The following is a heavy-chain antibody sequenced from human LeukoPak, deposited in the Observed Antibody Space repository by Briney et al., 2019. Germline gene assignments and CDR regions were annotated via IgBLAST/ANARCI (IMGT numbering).Heavy chain of an antibody. J-gene: IGHJ4*02. CDR2: INHSGST. V-gene: IGHV4-34*01. CDR1: GGSFSGYY. D-gene: IGHD6-13*01. Sequence: PSETLSLTCAVYGGSFSGYYWSWIRQPPGKGLEWIGEINHSGSTNYNPSLKSRVTISVNTSKNQFSLKLSSVTAADTAVYYCARGGSSWQTGYIDYWGQGTLVTVSS. CDR3: ARGGSSWQTGYIDY.